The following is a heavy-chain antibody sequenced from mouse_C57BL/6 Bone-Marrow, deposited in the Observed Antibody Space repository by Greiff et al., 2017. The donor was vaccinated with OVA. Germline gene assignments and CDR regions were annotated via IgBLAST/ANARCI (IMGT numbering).Heavy chain of an antibody. CDR2: IDPEDGET. D-gene: IGHD2-4*01. CDR1: GFNITDYY. V-gene: IGHV14-2*01. Sequence: VQLQQSGAELVKPGASVKLSCTASGFNITDYYMHWVKQRTEQGLEWIGRIDPEDGETKYDPKFQGKATITADTSSNTAYLQLSSLTSEDTAVYYCAFYDYDDAMDYWGQGTSVTVSS. CDR3: AFYDYDDAMDY. J-gene: IGHJ4*01.